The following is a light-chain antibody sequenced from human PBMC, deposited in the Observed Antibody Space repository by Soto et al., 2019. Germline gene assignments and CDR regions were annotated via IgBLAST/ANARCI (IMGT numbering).Light chain of an antibody. CDR3: LQHNSYPQT. J-gene: IGKJ1*01. V-gene: IGKV1-17*01. Sequence: DIQMTQSPSSLSASVGDRVTITCRASQGIRDALGWYQQKPGPAPKLLIYAASSLQSGVPSRFSGSGSGTEFTLTISSLQPEDFATYYCLQHNSYPQTFGQGTKVEIK. CDR2: AAS. CDR1: QGIRDA.